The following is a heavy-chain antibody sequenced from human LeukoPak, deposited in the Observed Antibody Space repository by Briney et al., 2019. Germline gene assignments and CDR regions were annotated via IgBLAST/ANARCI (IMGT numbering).Heavy chain of an antibody. CDR2: IIPIFGTA. CDR1: GGTFSSYA. D-gene: IGHD6-13*01. Sequence: GASVKVSFKASGGTFSSYAISWVRQAPGQGLEWMGGIIPIFGTANYAQKFQGRVTITADKSTSTAYMELSSLRSEDTAVYYCARDSSSWSRNYYYYYMDVWGKGTTVIVSS. V-gene: IGHV1-69*06. J-gene: IGHJ6*03. CDR3: ARDSSSWSRNYYYYYMDV.